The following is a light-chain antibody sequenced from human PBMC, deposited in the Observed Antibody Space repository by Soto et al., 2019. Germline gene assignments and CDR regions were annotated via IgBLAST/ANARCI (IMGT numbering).Light chain of an antibody. Sequence: DIVMSQSPGSLAVSLGERATINCKSSQSVLYSSNNKNYLAWYQQKPVQPPKLLIYWASTRESGVPDRFSGSGSWTDFTLTISSLQAEDVAVYYCQQYYSTPPWTFGQGTKVEIK. J-gene: IGKJ1*01. CDR2: WAS. V-gene: IGKV4-1*01. CDR1: QSVLYSSNNKNY. CDR3: QQYYSTPPWT.